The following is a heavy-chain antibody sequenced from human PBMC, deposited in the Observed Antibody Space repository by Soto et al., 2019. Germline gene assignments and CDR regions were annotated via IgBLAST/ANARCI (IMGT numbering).Heavy chain of an antibody. D-gene: IGHD1-26*01. V-gene: IGHV4-34*12. Sequence: SETLSLTCAVYGGSFSAYYWSWVRRPPGKGLEWIGEIIHSESTKYNPSLKSRVTISVDTSKNQFSLKLSSVTAADTAVYYCARQRPTDGRWEFANYYGMDVWGQGTPVTVSS. CDR1: GGSFSAYY. CDR3: ARQRPTDGRWEFANYYGMDV. CDR2: IIHSEST. J-gene: IGHJ6*02.